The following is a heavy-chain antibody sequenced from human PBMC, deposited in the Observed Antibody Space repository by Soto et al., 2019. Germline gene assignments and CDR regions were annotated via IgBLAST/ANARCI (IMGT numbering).Heavy chain of an antibody. CDR3: ARAPPRGGWYAP. CDR1: GPSLGTYY. CDR2: AHDSGYA. Sequence: TSETLSPTCPVDGPSLGTYYCTWIRQPPGKGLEWIGYAHDSGYANYRPSLKSRVTISLDTSKNQISLNLNSVTAADTAVYYCARAPPRGGWYAPWGQGILVTVSS. V-gene: IGHV4-59*12. J-gene: IGHJ5*02. D-gene: IGHD3-10*01.